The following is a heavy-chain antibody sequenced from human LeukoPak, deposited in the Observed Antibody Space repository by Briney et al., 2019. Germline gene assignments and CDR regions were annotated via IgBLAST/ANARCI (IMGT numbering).Heavy chain of an antibody. V-gene: IGHV4-34*01. Sequence: SETLSFTCADYGGSFSGYYWSWIRQPPGKGLEWIGEINHSGSTNYNPSLKSRVTISVDTSKNQFSLNLSSVTAADTAVYYCARGSSTIFRVVIKGAFDYWGQGTLVTVSS. D-gene: IGHD3-3*01. CDR3: ARGSSTIFRVVIKGAFDY. J-gene: IGHJ4*02. CDR1: GGSFSGYY. CDR2: INHSGST.